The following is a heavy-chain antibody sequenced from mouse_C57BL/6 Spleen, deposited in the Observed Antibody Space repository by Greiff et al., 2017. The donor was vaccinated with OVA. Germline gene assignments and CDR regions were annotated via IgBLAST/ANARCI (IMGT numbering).Heavy chain of an antibody. J-gene: IGHJ2*01. Sequence: EVQLQQSGAELVRPGASVKLSCTASGFNIKDDYMLWVKQRPEQGLEWIGWIDPENGDTEYASKFQGKATITADTSSNTAYLQLSSLTSEDTAVYYCTTRSVDYWGQGTTLTVSS. CDR2: IDPENGDT. CDR3: TTRSVDY. CDR1: GFNIKDDY. V-gene: IGHV14-4*01.